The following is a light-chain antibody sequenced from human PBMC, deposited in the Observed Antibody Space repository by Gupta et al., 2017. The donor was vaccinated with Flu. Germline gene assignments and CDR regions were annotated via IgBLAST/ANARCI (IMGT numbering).Light chain of an antibody. CDR3: EKWDDGINGCV. CDR2: GFN. V-gene: IGLV1-44*01. J-gene: IGLJ2*01. Sequence: QSVLTPPPSAPGTPGRRVSISCSGHSSNIGRNTVNWYQQFPRKAPKLLIYGFNQRPSGVPDRFSGSKSGTSASLAISGLQSEDEAEYYCEKWDDGINGCVFGGGTKLTVL. CDR1: SSNIGRNT.